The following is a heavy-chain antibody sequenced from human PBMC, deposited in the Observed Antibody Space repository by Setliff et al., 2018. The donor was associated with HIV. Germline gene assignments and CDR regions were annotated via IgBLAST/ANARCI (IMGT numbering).Heavy chain of an antibody. V-gene: IGHV4-61*02. CDR3: ARLGMTTVGIGDVFDI. CDR2: ISTSGIT. J-gene: IGHJ3*02. Sequence: PSETLSLTCTVSGDSINSGFYYWSWIRQPAGGGLEWIGRISTSGITNYNPSLKSRVTISVDTSKNQFSLRVRSATAADTAVYYCARLGMTTVGIGDVFDIWGQGTMVTVSS. CDR1: GDSINSGFYY. D-gene: IGHD4-17*01.